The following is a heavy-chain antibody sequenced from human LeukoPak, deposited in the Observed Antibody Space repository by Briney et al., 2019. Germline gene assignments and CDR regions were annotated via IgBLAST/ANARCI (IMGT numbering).Heavy chain of an antibody. CDR1: GFTFSTYW. D-gene: IGHD2-15*01. V-gene: IGHV3-74*01. Sequence: GGSLRLSCAASGFTFSTYWMHWVRHAPGKGLVWVSRINSDGSSTSYADSVKGRVTISRDNTKNTLYLQMSSLRAEDTALYYCAGSRAETWFDPWGQGTLVTVSS. J-gene: IGHJ5*02. CDR3: AGSRAETWFDP. CDR2: INSDGSST.